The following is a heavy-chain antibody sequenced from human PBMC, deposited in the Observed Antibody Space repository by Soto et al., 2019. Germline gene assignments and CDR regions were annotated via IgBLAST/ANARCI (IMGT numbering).Heavy chain of an antibody. D-gene: IGHD4-17*01. CDR2: INHSGST. CDR1: GGSFSGYY. CDR3: ARQGDYGDDY. J-gene: IGHJ4*02. Sequence: SETLSLTCAVYGGSFSGYYWSWIRQPPGKGLEWIGEINHSGSTNYNPSLKSRVTISVDTSKNQFSLKLSSVTAADTAVYYCARQGDYGDDYWGQGTLVT. V-gene: IGHV4-34*01.